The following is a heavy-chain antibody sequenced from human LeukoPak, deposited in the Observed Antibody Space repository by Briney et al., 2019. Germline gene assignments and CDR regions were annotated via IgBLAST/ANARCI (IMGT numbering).Heavy chain of an antibody. J-gene: IGHJ4*02. Sequence: PSETLSLTCAVYGGSFSGCYWSWIRQPPGKGLEWIGEINHSGSTNYNPSLKSRVTISVDTSKNQFSLKLSSVTAADTAVYYCARGGVRITIFGVVISPYYFDYWGQGTLVTVSS. CDR1: GGSFSGCY. CDR2: INHSGST. D-gene: IGHD3-3*01. V-gene: IGHV4-34*01. CDR3: ARGGVRITIFGVVISPYYFDY.